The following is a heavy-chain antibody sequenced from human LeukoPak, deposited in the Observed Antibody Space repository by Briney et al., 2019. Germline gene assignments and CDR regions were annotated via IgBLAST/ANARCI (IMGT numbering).Heavy chain of an antibody. CDR2: INPNSGGT. CDR3: ARDSGSGSATIFDP. J-gene: IGHJ5*02. CDR1: GYTFTGYY. Sequence: GASVKVSCKASGYTFTGYYMHWVRQAPGQGLEWMGWINPNSGGTNYAQKFQGRVTMTRDTSISTAYMELSRLRSDDTAVYYCARDSGSGSATIFDPWGQGTLVTVSS. D-gene: IGHD3-10*01. V-gene: IGHV1-2*02.